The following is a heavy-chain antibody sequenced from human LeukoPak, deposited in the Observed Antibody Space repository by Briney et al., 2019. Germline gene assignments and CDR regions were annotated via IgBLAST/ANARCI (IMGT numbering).Heavy chain of an antibody. Sequence: AASVKVSCKASSYTFTSYGISWVRQAPGQGLEWMGWISGYNGNTNYAQKFQGRVTMTRDTSISTAYMELSRLRSDDTAVYYCARLELDAFDIWGQGTMVTVSS. V-gene: IGHV1-18*01. D-gene: IGHD1-7*01. CDR1: SYTFTSYG. J-gene: IGHJ3*02. CDR3: ARLELDAFDI. CDR2: ISGYNGNT.